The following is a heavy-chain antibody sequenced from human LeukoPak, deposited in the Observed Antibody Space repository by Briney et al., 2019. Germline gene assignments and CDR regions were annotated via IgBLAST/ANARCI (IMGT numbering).Heavy chain of an antibody. Sequence: PSETLSLTCTVSDGSISSSSYYWGWIRQPPGKGLEWIGSIYYSGSTYYNPSLKSRVTISVDTSKNQFSLKLSSVTAADTAVYYCASSSITYSGSYWFDYWGQGTLVTVSS. CDR1: DGSISSSSYY. V-gene: IGHV4-39*01. CDR3: ASSSITYSGSYWFDY. D-gene: IGHD1-26*01. CDR2: IYYSGST. J-gene: IGHJ4*02.